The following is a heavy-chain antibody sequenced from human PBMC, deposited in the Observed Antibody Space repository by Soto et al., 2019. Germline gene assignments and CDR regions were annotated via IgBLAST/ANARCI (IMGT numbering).Heavy chain of an antibody. CDR3: AREGVDVSRTTVRHGALDI. J-gene: IGHJ3*02. CDR1: GGSFSTYG. V-gene: IGHV1-69*01. Sequence: QVQLVQSGAEVKKPGSSVKVSCKASGGSFSTYGISWVRQAPGQGLEWMGGFIPVCTTAKYAQKFQGRVSITADESTYTAYMELSSLRSEDTAVYFCAREGVDVSRTTVRHGALDIWGQGTVVTVSS. CDR2: FIPVCTTA. D-gene: IGHD4-17*01.